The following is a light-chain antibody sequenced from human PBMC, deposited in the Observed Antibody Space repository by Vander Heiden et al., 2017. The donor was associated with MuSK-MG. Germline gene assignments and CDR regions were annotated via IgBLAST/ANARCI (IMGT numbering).Light chain of an antibody. CDR1: QGISNY. CDR3: LKDYSAPLA. Sequence: DSQMTPSPSSLSASVGDRVTITCRASQGISNYLAWYQQKPGKVPKLLIYGASTLQSGVPSRFSGSGSGTDFTLSISSLQPEDVATYYCLKDYSAPLAFGQGTQVEIK. V-gene: IGKV1-27*01. CDR2: GAS. J-gene: IGKJ5*01.